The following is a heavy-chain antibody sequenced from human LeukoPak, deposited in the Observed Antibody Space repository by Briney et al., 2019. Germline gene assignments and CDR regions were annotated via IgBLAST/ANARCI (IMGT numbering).Heavy chain of an antibody. D-gene: IGHD4-23*01. CDR3: TRRPFGGNTSPYWYFDI. J-gene: IGHJ2*01. V-gene: IGHV3-73*01. Sequence: GALRLSCAASGFTFTDSAMHWVRQASGKGLEWVGRIRNKPNNYATAYAASVKGRFTISRDDSKNTAFLQMNSLETEDTAVYYCTRRPFGGNTSPYWYFDIWGRGTLVTVSS. CDR1: GFTFTDSA. CDR2: IRNKPNNYAT.